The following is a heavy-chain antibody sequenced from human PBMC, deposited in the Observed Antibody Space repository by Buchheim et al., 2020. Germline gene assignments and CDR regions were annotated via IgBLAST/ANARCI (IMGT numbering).Heavy chain of an antibody. CDR2: ISGSGGST. V-gene: IGHV3-23*01. J-gene: IGHJ6*02. D-gene: IGHD3-3*01. Sequence: EVQLLESGGGLVQPGGSLRLSCAASGFTFSSYAMSWVRQAPGKGLEWVSAISGSGGSTYYADSVKGRITISRDNSKNTLYLQMNSLRAEDTAVYYCAKHRRRFLEWLPYYYGMDVWGQGTT. CDR3: AKHRRRFLEWLPYYYGMDV. CDR1: GFTFSSYA.